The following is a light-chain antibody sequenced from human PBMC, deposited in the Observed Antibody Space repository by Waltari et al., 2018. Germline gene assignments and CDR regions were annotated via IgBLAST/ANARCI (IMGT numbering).Light chain of an antibody. CDR2: DVS. Sequence: QSALTQPASVSGSPGQSITISCTGTSSDVGGYHYVSWYQQPPGKAPKLMIYDVSNRPSGVSNRFSGSKSGNTASLTISGLQAEDEADYYCSSYTSSTVVFGGGTKLTVL. CDR1: SSDVGGYHY. J-gene: IGLJ2*01. V-gene: IGLV2-14*03. CDR3: SSYTSSTVV.